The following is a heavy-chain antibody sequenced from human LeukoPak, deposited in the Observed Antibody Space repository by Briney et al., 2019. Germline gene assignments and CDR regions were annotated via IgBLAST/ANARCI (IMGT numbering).Heavy chain of an antibody. CDR1: GFTFSDYY. V-gene: IGHV3-11*01. CDR3: ARDRPRTYYYDSSGYAPDAFDI. J-gene: IGHJ3*02. CDR2: ISSSGSTI. Sequence: GSLRLSCAASGFTFSDYYMSWIRQAPGKGLEWVSYISSSGSTIYYADSVKDRFTISRDNAKNSLYLQMNSLRAEDTAVYYCARDRPRTYYYDSSGYAPDAFDIWGEGTMVTVSS. D-gene: IGHD3-22*01.